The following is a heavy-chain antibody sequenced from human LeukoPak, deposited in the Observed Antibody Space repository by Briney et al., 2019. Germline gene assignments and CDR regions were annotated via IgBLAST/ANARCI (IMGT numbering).Heavy chain of an antibody. CDR3: ARDPRNVGLAP. V-gene: IGHV3-74*01. CDR1: GFSLSGYW. Sequence: GGSLRLSCVASGFSLSGYWMYWVRQAPGKGLMYVSRNNGDGSTTNYADVVKGRFTMSRDNVKNTLYLQMNSPRVEDTAVYYCARDPRNVGLAPWGQGTLVTVSS. J-gene: IGHJ5*02. CDR2: NNGDGSTT. D-gene: IGHD2-15*01.